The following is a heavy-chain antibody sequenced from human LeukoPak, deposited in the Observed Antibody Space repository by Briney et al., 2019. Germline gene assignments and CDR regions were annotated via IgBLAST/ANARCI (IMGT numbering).Heavy chain of an antibody. CDR2: VASGGSPI. J-gene: IGHJ3*02. D-gene: IGHD1-20*01. V-gene: IGHV3-48*03. CDR1: GFTFSTSE. CDR3: VREDNFDALDI. Sequence: GGSLRLSCAASGFTFSTSEMTWVRQAPGKGLEWIAYVASGGSPIYYADSVRGQFIISRDNAKNSLFLQMTSLRAEDTALYYCVREDNFDALDIWGQGTMVTVSS.